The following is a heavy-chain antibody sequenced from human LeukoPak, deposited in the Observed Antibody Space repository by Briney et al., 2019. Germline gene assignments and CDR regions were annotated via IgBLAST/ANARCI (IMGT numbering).Heavy chain of an antibody. D-gene: IGHD1-26*01. V-gene: IGHV4-39*01. CDR1: GGSIRSSSYY. CDR2: IHHTGST. CDR3: ARHPSGSSFDY. J-gene: IGHJ4*02. Sequence: SETLSLTCSVSGGSIRSSSYYWGWIRQPPGKGLEWIGTIHHTGSTYYTPSLKSRVTVSVDTSNNQFSLKVSSVTAADTAVYYCARHPSGSSFDYWGQGTLVAVSS.